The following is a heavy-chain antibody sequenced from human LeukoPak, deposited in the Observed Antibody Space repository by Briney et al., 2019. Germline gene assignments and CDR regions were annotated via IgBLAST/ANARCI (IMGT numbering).Heavy chain of an antibody. CDR3: AREVAPIASGGTWFDP. D-gene: IGHD6-13*01. V-gene: IGHV4-59*01. CDR1: GGSISSYY. CDR2: IYYSGSS. J-gene: IGHJ5*02. Sequence: SETLSPTCTVSGGSISSYYWSWIRQPPGKGLEWIGYIYYSGSSNSNPSPKSRVTISVDTSKNQFSLKLNSVTAADTAVYYCAREVAPIASGGTWFDPWGQGTLVTVSS.